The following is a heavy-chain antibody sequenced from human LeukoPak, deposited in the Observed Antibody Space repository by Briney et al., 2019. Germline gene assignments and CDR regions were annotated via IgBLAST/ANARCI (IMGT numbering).Heavy chain of an antibody. D-gene: IGHD1-26*01. CDR3: ARDFGGSYLFDY. V-gene: IGHV3-21*01. CDR1: GFTFSTYS. Sequence: GGSLRLSCTASGFTFSTYSMNWVRQAPGKGLEWVSSISSGSSYIYYAESVKGRFTISRDNAKNSLYLQMNSLGAEDTAVYYCARDFGGSYLFDYWGQGTLVTVSS. J-gene: IGHJ4*02. CDR2: ISSGSSYI.